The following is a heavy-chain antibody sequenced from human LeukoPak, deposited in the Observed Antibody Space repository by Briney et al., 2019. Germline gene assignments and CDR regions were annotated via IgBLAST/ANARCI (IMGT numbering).Heavy chain of an antibody. D-gene: IGHD5-18*01. Sequence: NHSGSTNYNPSLKSPVTISVDTSKNQFSLKLSSVTAADTAVYYCARAGYSYGYGYYYMDVWGKGTTVTVSS. V-gene: IGHV4-34*01. J-gene: IGHJ6*03. CDR2: NHSGST. CDR3: ARAGYSYGYGYYYMDV.